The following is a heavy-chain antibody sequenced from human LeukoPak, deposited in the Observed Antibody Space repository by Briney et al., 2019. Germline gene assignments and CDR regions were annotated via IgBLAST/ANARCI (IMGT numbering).Heavy chain of an antibody. D-gene: IGHD6-19*01. CDR3: ARVSPGIAVAGIDY. V-gene: IGHV4-39*07. J-gene: IGHJ4*02. CDR1: GGSISSGSYY. CDR2: INHSGST. Sequence: SETLSLTCTVSGGSISSGSYYWSWIRQPPGKGLEWIGEINHSGSTDYNPSLKSRVTISVDTSKNQFSLKLSSVTAADTAVYYCARVSPGIAVAGIDYWGQGTLVTVSS.